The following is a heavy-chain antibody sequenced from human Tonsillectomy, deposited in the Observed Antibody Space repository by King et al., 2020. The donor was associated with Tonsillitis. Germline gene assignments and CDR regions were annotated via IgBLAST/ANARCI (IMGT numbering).Heavy chain of an antibody. CDR3: AGYMVRGHDAIDI. Sequence: VQLVESGGGLVQPGGSLRLSCEASGFNFRNNWMSWVRQAPGKGLEWVANIKQDGSEKHYVDSVKGRLTISRDNAENSLYLQMNSLRVEDTAVYYCAGYMVRGHDAIDIWGQGTMVTVSS. CDR2: IKQDGSEK. J-gene: IGHJ3*02. D-gene: IGHD3-10*01. CDR1: GFNFRNNW. V-gene: IGHV3-7*02.